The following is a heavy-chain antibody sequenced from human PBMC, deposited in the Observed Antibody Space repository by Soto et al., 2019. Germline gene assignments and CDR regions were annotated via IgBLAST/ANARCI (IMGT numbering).Heavy chain of an antibody. D-gene: IGHD3-22*01. CDR3: ARGSYDSSGYYPKSRFDY. V-gene: IGHV3-33*01. J-gene: IGHJ4*02. Sequence: GGSLRLSGAASGLTFSSYGMHWVRQAPGKGLEWVAVIWYDGSNKYYADSVKGRFTISRDNSKNTLYLQMNSLRAEDTAVYYCARGSYDSSGYYPKSRFDYWGRGTLVTVSS. CDR2: IWYDGSNK. CDR1: GLTFSSYG.